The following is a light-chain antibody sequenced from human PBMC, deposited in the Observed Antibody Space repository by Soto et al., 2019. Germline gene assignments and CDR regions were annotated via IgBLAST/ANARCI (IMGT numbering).Light chain of an antibody. V-gene: IGKV3-20*01. CDR2: GAS. CDR1: LSVSSSY. Sequence: EIGLTQSPGTLSLSPGERATLSCRASLSVSSSYLAWYQQKPGQAPRLLIYGASSRATGIPDRFSGSGSGTDFTLTISRLEPEDFAVYYCQQYGSSPLTFGGGTKVDI. J-gene: IGKJ4*01. CDR3: QQYGSSPLT.